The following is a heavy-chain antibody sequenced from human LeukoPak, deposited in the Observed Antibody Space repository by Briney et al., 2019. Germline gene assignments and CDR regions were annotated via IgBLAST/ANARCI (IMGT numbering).Heavy chain of an antibody. V-gene: IGHV3-7*01. D-gene: IGHD3-10*01. CDR2: INEDGSEK. CDR1: GFIFRNYW. J-gene: IGHJ4*02. Sequence: SGGSLRLSCAAAGFIFRNYWMGWVPQAPGKGLEWVANINEDGSEKYYVDSVKGRFIISRDNAKNSLYLKMNILRAEDTAVFYCLSGSGHCGQGTLVTVSS. CDR3: LSGSGH.